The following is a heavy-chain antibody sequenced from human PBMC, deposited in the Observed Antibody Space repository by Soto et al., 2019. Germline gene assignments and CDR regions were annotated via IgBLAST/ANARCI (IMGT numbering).Heavy chain of an antibody. D-gene: IGHD2-2*01. CDR3: ASLGRCISTYCYYFDI. CDR1: GGSISSSSYY. J-gene: IGHJ4*02. Sequence: QKQLQESGPGLVKPSETLSLTCTVSGGSISSSSYYWAWIRQPPGKELEWIGSIYYSGSTYYNPPLKTRLTIPVDTSNNHFSLMLSSAPAPDTAVYYCASLGRCISTYCYYFDIWGQGTLFTVFS. CDR2: IYYSGST. V-gene: IGHV4-39*01.